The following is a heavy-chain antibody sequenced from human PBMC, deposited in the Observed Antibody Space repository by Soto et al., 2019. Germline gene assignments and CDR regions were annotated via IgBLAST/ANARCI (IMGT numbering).Heavy chain of an antibody. V-gene: IGHV3-33*01. CDR2: IWYDGSNK. CDR3: AREVVSYYGSGYTYGMDV. Sequence: GGSLRLSCAASGFTFSSYGMHWVRQAPGKGLEWVAVIWYDGSNKYYADSVKGRFTISRDNSKNTLYLQMNSLRAEDTAVYYCAREVVSYYGSGYTYGMDVWGQGTTVTVSS. D-gene: IGHD3-10*01. CDR1: GFTFSSYG. J-gene: IGHJ6*02.